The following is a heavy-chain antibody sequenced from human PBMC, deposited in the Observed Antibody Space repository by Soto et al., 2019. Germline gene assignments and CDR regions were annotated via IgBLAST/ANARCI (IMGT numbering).Heavy chain of an antibody. V-gene: IGHV3-74*01. CDR1: GLIFSNYK. CDR3: ARDTNGLHY. CDR2: INTDGSII. D-gene: IGHD2-8*01. Sequence: GGSLRLSCAASGLIFSNYKMHWVRQAPGKGLVWVSRINTDGSIIDYADSVKGRFTVSRDNAKNTLYLQMNSLRADDTAVYYCARDTNGLHYWGQGTLVTVSS. J-gene: IGHJ4*02.